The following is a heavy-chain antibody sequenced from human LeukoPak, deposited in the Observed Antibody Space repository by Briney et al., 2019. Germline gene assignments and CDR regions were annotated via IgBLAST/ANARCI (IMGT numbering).Heavy chain of an antibody. D-gene: IGHD2-2*01. CDR3: ARVRSSGYDY. J-gene: IGHJ4*02. CDR1: GFTLSSNY. V-gene: IGHV3-53*01. CDR2: IYSGGST. Sequence: GGSLRLSCAASGFTLSSNYMSWVRQAPGKGLEWVSVIYSGGSTYYADSVKGRFTISRDNSKNTLYLQMNSLRAEDTGVYYCARVRSSGYDYWGQGTLVTVSS.